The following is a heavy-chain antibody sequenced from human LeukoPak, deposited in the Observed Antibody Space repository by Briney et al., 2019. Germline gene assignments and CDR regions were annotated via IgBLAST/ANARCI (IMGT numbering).Heavy chain of an antibody. Sequence: ASVKVSCKTSGYTLTELSMHWVRQAPGKGLEWMGGFDPEDGETIYAQKFQGRVTMTEDTSTDTAYMELSSLRSEDTAVYYCATASIGPGSALPPQPWGQGTLVTVSS. CDR2: FDPEDGET. V-gene: IGHV1-24*01. J-gene: IGHJ1*01. CDR1: GYTLTELS. CDR3: ATASIGPGSALPPQP. D-gene: IGHD3-10*01.